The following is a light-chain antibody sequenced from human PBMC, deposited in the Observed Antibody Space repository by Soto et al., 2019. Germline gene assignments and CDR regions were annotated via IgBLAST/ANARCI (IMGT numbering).Light chain of an antibody. CDR1: SSDVGGYNY. V-gene: IGLV2-11*01. CDR2: DVS. CDR3: CSYAGSYTGV. Sequence: QSALTQPRSVSGSPGQSVTISCTGTSSDVGGYNYVSWYRQHPGKAPKLMIYDVSKRPSGVPDRFSGSKSGNTASLTISGLQAEDEADYYCCSYAGSYTGVFVTGTKLTVL. J-gene: IGLJ1*01.